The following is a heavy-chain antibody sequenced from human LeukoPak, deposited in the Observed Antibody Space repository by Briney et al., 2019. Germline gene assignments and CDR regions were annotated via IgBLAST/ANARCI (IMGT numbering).Heavy chain of an antibody. CDR3: ARVTRGIAAY. CDR2: ISSSNSYI. V-gene: IGHV3-21*01. CDR1: GFTFSSYS. Sequence: GGSLRLSCAASGFTFSSYSMNWVRQAPGKGLEWVSSISSSNSYIYYADSEKGRFTISRDNAKNSLYLQMNSLRAEDTAVYYCARVTRGIAAYWGQGTLVTVSS. D-gene: IGHD6-13*01. J-gene: IGHJ4*02.